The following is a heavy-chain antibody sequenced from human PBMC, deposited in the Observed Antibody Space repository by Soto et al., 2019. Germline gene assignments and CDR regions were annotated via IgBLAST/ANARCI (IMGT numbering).Heavy chain of an antibody. D-gene: IGHD6-6*01. J-gene: IGHJ4*02. Sequence: PGGSLRPSCAASGFTFSSYSMNWVRQAPGKGLEWVSSISSSSSYIYYADSVKGRFTISRDNAKNSLYLQMNSLRAEDTAVYYCASTYSSSRNVEDYWGQGTLVTVSS. CDR3: ASTYSSSRNVEDY. CDR2: ISSSSSYI. V-gene: IGHV3-21*01. CDR1: GFTFSSYS.